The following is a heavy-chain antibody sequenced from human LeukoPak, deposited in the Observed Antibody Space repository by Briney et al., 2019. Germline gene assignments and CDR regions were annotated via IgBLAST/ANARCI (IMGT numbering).Heavy chain of an antibody. V-gene: IGHV1-69*13. CDR2: IIPIFGTA. J-gene: IGHJ4*02. CDR1: GYTLTELS. CDR3: ARDAGSSSSDY. D-gene: IGHD1-26*01. Sequence: ASVKVSCKVSGYTLTELSMHWVRQAPGQGLEWMGGIIPIFGTANYAQKFQGRVTITADESTSTAYMELSSLRSEDTAVYYCARDAGSSSSDYWGQGTLVTVSS.